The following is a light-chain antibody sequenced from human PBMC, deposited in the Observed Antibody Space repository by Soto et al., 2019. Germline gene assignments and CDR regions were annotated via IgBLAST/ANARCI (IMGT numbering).Light chain of an antibody. CDR2: AAS. V-gene: IGKV1-27*01. CDR1: QGISNY. CDR3: QQYNSAPFT. J-gene: IGKJ3*01. Sequence: DIQMTQSPSSLSSSVGDRVTITCRASQGISNYLVWYQEKPGKVPKLLIYAASTLQSGVPSRFSGSGSGTDFTLTSSSVQPEDVATYYCQQYNSAPFTFGPGTKVDIK.